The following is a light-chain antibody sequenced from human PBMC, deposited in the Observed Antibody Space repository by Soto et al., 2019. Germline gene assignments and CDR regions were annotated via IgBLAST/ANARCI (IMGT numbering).Light chain of an antibody. J-gene: IGKJ4*01. CDR1: QDISNY. CDR2: AAS. Sequence: IQMTQSPSSLSASVGDRVTITCQASQDISNYLNWYQHKPGKAPKLLIYAASSLQSGVPSRFSGSGSGTDFTLTISSLQPEDFATYYCLQDYNYPLTVGGGNKVEIK. CDR3: LQDYNYPLT. V-gene: IGKV1-6*01.